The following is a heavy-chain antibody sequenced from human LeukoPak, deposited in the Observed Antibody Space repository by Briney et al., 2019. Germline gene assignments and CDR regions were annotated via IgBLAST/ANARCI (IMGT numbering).Heavy chain of an antibody. V-gene: IGHV6-1*01. J-gene: IGHJ6*02. CDR1: GDSVSSNSAA. CDR3: AREYSSSYPYYYYYGMDV. CDR2: TYYRSKWYN. D-gene: IGHD6-13*01. Sequence: RSQTLSLTCAISGDSVSSNSAAWNWIRQSPSRGLECLGRTYYRSKWYNDYAVSVKSRITISPDTSKNQFSLQLNSVTPEDTAVYYCAREYSSSYPYYYYYGMDVWGQGTTVTVS.